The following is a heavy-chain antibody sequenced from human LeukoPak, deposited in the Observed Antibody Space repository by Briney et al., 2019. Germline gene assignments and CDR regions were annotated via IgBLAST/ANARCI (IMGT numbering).Heavy chain of an antibody. Sequence: GGSLRLSCAASGFTFSSYAMSWVRQAPGKGLEWVSVIYSGGSTYYADSVKGRFTISRDNAKNLLDLQMNSLRVEDTAVYYCARGRDYGYYVSGSFVRAFDIWGQGTMVTVSS. CDR2: IYSGGST. CDR1: GFTFSSYA. J-gene: IGHJ3*02. CDR3: ARGRDYGYYVSGSFVRAFDI. D-gene: IGHD3-10*01. V-gene: IGHV3-23*03.